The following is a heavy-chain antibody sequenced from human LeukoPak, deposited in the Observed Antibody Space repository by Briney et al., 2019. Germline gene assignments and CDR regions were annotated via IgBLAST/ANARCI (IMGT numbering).Heavy chain of an antibody. V-gene: IGHV3-7*03. CDR3: ARGGGLDV. J-gene: IGHJ6*02. D-gene: IGHD3-16*01. CDR1: GFTFSSYW. CDR2: MNHNGNVN. Sequence: GGSLRLSCAASGFTFSSYWMNWARQAPGKGLEWVASMNHNGNVNYYVDSVKGRFTISRDNAKNSLYLQMSNLRAKDTAVYFCARGGGLDVWGQGATVTVSS.